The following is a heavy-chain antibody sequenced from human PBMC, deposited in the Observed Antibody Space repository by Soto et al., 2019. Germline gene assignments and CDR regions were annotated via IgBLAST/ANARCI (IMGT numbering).Heavy chain of an antibody. J-gene: IGHJ5*02. CDR1: GGSISSSSYY. CDR2: IYYSGST. Sequence: QLQLQESGPGLVKPSETLSLTCTVSGGSISSSSYYWGWIRHPPGKGLEWIGSIYYSGSTYYNPPLRRRVTISVNTSKHQFSLKLSSVAAADTAVYYWARHLGAELFPPSYWFDPWGQGTLVTVSS. V-gene: IGHV4-39*01. D-gene: IGHD1-26*01. CDR3: ARHLGAELFPPSYWFDP.